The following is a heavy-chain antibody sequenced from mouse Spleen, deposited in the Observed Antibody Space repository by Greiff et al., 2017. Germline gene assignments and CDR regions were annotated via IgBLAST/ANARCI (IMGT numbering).Heavy chain of an antibody. CDR2: ISSGGGNT. CDR1: GFTFSSYA. CDR3: ARNYGYFDV. V-gene: IGHV5-9*04. Sequence: EVKLMESGGGLVKRGGSLKLSCAASGFTFSSYAMSWVRQTPEKRLEWVATISSGGGNTYYPDSVKGRFTISRDNAKNTLYLQMSSLKSEDTAMYYCARNYGYFDVWGAGTTVTVSS. J-gene: IGHJ1*01.